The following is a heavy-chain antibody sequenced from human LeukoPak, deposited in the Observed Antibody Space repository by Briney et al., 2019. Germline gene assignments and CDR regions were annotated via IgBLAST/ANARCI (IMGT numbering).Heavy chain of an antibody. Sequence: ASVKVSFEVSGYPLTELSMHWVRQAPGKWLEWMGGFDPEDGETIYAQKFQGRVTMTEDTSTDTAYMELSSLRSEDTAVYYCARDAGSGWPIDYWGQGTLVTVSS. CDR3: ARDAGSGWPIDY. J-gene: IGHJ4*02. CDR2: FDPEDGET. CDR1: GYPLTELS. V-gene: IGHV1-24*01. D-gene: IGHD6-19*01.